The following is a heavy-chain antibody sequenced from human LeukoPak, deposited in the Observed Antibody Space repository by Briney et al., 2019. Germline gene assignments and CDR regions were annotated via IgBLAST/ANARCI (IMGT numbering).Heavy chain of an antibody. CDR1: GFTFSSYA. Sequence: GGSLRLSCAASGFTFSSYATSWVRQAPGKGLEWVSAISGSGGSTYYADSVKGRFTISRDNSKNTLYLQMNSLRAEDTAVYYCAKKAFWSGYYAPYAFDIWGQGTMVTVSS. CDR2: ISGSGGST. CDR3: AKKAFWSGYYAPYAFDI. D-gene: IGHD3-3*01. J-gene: IGHJ3*02. V-gene: IGHV3-23*01.